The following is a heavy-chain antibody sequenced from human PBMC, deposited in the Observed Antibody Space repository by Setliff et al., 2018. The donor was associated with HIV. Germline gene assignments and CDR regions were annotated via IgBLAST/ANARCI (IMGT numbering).Heavy chain of an antibody. J-gene: IGHJ5*02. CDR1: GGSISSGGYS. CDR3: ARAQLTMVRGVTPGWFDP. CDR2: IYHSGST. V-gene: IGHV4-30-2*01. Sequence: SETLSLTCAVSGGSISSGGYSWSWIRQPPGKGLEWIGYIYHSGSTYYNPSLKSRVTISVDRSKNQFSLKLSSVTAADTAVYYCARAQLTMVRGVTPGWFDPWGQGTLVTVSS. D-gene: IGHD3-10*01.